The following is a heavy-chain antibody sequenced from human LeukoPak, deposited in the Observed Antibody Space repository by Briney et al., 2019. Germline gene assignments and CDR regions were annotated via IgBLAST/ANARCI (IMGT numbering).Heavy chain of an antibody. CDR1: GYTFTSYG. V-gene: IGHV1-18*01. D-gene: IGHD6-6*01. CDR2: ISAYNGNT. CDR3: ARDHGQLVPFDY. J-gene: IGHJ4*02. Sequence: ASVTLSCTASGYTFTSYGISWVRQGPGQGLEWMGWISAYNGNTNYAQKLQGRGTITTDTSTSTAYMELRSLRSVDTGVYYCARDHGQLVPFDYWGQGTLVTVSS.